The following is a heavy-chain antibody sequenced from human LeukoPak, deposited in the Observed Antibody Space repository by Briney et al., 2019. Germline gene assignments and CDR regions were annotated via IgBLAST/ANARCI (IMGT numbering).Heavy chain of an antibody. CDR3: ARDWDYGRYFDY. CDR1: GFTFSDYY. J-gene: IGHJ4*02. CDR2: IKQDGSEK. D-gene: IGHD4-17*01. V-gene: IGHV3-7*03. Sequence: GGSLRLSCAASGFTFSDYYMSWIRQAPGKGLEWVANIKQDGSEKYYVDSVKGRFTISRDNAKNSLYLQMNSLRAEDTAVYYCARDWDYGRYFDYWGQGTLVTASS.